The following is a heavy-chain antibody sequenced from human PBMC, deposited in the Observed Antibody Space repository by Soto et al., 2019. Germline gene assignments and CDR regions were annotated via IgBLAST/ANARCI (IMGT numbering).Heavy chain of an antibody. CDR2: IWYDGSNK. D-gene: IGHD3-22*01. J-gene: IGHJ4*02. CDR3: ARDRAYYYDRRRLSCLEY. Sequence: PXGSLRLSCAASVFTFSSYGMHWVRQAPGKGLEWVAVIWYDGSNKYYADSVKGRFTISRDNSKNTLYMQMNSLRAEDTAVYYCARDRAYYYDRRRLSCLEYWAQGTLHIVSS. V-gene: IGHV3-33*01. CDR1: VFTFSSYG.